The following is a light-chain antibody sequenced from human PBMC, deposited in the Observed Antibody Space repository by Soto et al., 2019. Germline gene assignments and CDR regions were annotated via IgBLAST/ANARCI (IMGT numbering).Light chain of an antibody. CDR2: GAS. CDR3: LQYGTFPRT. J-gene: IGKJ1*01. CDR1: QSVSNNY. V-gene: IGKV3-20*01. Sequence: EIVMTQSPATLSVSPGERATLSCRASQSVSNNYLAWYQQKPGQAPRLLIYGASNRATGIPDRFSGSGSGTDFTLTISRLEPGDFAVYYCLQYGTFPRTFGQGTKVDIK.